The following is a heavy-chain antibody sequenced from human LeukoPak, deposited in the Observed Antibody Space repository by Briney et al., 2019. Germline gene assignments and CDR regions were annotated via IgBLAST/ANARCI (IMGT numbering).Heavy chain of an antibody. D-gene: IGHD4-4*01. J-gene: IGHJ5*02. CDR2: ISAYNGNT. CDR1: GYTFTSYG. CDR3: ARDAHVYSNWFDP. V-gene: IGHV1-18*01. Sequence: ASVKISCKASGYTFTSYGISWVRQAPGQGLEWMGWISAYNGNTNYAQKLRGRVTMTTDTSTSTAYMELRSLRSDDTAVYYCARDAHVYSNWFDPWGQGTLVTVSS.